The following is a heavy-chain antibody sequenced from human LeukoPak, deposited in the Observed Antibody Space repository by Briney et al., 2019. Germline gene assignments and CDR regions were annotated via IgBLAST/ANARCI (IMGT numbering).Heavy chain of an antibody. V-gene: IGHV3-7*04. D-gene: IGHD2-2*01. J-gene: IGHJ4*02. CDR1: GFTFSSYW. CDR3: AGGGGYCSSTSCYRLDY. Sequence: PGGSLRLSCAASGFTFSSYWMSWVRQAPGKGLEWVANIKQDGSEKYYVDSVKGRYTISSDNARNSLYLQMNSLRAEDTAVYYWAGGGGYCSSTSCYRLDYWGQGTLVTVSS. CDR2: IKQDGSEK.